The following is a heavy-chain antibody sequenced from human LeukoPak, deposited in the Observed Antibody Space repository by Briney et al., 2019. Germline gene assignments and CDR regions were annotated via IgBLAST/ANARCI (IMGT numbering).Heavy chain of an antibody. CDR3: ARAGPGGY. CDR1: GFTFSSYA. CDR2: ISSNGGST. V-gene: IGHV3-64*01. Sequence: GGSLRLSCAASGFTFSSYAMHWVRQAPGKGLEYVSAISSNGGSTYYANSVKGRFTISRDNSKNTLYLQMGSLRAEDMAVYYCARAGPGGYWGQGTLVTVSS. J-gene: IGHJ4*02.